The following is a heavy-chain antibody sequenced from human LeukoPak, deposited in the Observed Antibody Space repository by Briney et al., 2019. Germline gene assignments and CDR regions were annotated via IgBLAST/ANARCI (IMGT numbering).Heavy chain of an antibody. V-gene: IGHV3-74*01. CDR3: ATKQWLAPPPDS. D-gene: IGHD6-19*01. J-gene: IGHJ4*02. CDR2: INTDGTVT. CDR1: GFTFTKYR. Sequence: GGSLRLSCAASGFTFTKYRMLWVRQAPGKGLESVSRINTDGTVTTYADSVKGRFTVSRDNADNTMFLQMNSVRDEDTAVYYCATKQWLAPPPDSWGQGTPVTVSS.